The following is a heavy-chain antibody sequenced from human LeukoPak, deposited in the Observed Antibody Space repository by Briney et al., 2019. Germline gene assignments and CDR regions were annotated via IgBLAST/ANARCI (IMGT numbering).Heavy chain of an antibody. Sequence: GGSLRLSCAASGFTFRYYGMHGVRQPPGKGLEWVAVIWGNGSNKYYADFVKGRFTTSRDNSENTLSLQMNNQRAEDTGVYYCVKERAPFD. CDR2: IWGNGSNK. CDR3: VKERAPFD. CDR1: GFTFRYYG. J-gene: IGHJ3*01. V-gene: IGHV3-33*06.